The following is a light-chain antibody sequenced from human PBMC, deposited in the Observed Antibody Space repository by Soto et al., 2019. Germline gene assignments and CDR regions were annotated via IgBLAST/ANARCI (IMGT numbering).Light chain of an antibody. CDR3: LQHSDYPFT. CDR2: SAS. Sequence: IQMTQSPSSLSASVGDRVTITCRASRGIRDALGWYQQKSGKVPKRLIYSASSLQNGVPSRFSGRGYGTEFTLTISSLQPEDFATYFCLQHSDYPFTFGQGTRLEI. J-gene: IGKJ2*01. CDR1: RGIRDA. V-gene: IGKV1-17*01.